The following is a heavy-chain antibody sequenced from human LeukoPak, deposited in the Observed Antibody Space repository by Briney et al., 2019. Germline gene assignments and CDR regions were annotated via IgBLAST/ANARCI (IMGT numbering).Heavy chain of an antibody. CDR3: ARDKLYCGSGSYSGYYMDV. V-gene: IGHV1-46*01. Sequence: GASVKVSCKASGIILSTYYIHWVRQAPGQGVEWMGIINPSGGSTICAQKFQGRVTMTRDMSTSTVYMELSSLRSEDTAVYYCARDKLYCGSGSYSGYYMDVWGKGTTVTVSS. CDR1: GIILSTYY. J-gene: IGHJ6*03. CDR2: INPSGGST. D-gene: IGHD3-10*01.